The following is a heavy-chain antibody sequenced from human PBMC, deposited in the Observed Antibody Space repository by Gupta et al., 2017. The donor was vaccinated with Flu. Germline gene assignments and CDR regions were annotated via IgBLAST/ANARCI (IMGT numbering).Heavy chain of an antibody. J-gene: IGHJ4*02. Sequence: EVHLLEAGGGLVQPGGSLRLSCAASGFTFSSYAVSWVRQAPGKGLAWVSAISGSGGSTYNADSVKGRFTISRDNAKNTLYLQMNSLRAEDTAVYYCAKDPLPIAVAGIYGYLDYWGQGTRGTVS. V-gene: IGHV3-23*01. D-gene: IGHD6-19*01. CDR1: GFTFSSYA. CDR2: ISGSGGST. CDR3: AKDPLPIAVAGIYGYLDY.